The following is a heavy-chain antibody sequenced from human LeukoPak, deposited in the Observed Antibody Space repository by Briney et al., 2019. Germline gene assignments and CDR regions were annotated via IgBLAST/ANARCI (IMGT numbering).Heavy chain of an antibody. CDR1: GFTFSSYW. Sequence: PGGSLRLSCAASGFTFSSYWMHWVRQAPGKGLVWVSCINSDGSSTSYADSVKGRFTISRDNAKNTLYLQMNSLGVEDTAVYYCARGREYSYGPTTFDYWGQGTLVTVSS. V-gene: IGHV3-74*01. CDR2: INSDGSST. J-gene: IGHJ4*02. D-gene: IGHD5-18*01. CDR3: ARGREYSYGPTTFDY.